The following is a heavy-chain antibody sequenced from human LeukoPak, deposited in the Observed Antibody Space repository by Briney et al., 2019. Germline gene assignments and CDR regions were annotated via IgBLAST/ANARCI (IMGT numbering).Heavy chain of an antibody. CDR2: TSYDGSTK. Sequence: GRSLRLSCAASGFTFSSYTMHWVRQAPGKGLEWVAVTSYDGSTKYYADSVKGRFTISRDNSKNTLYLQMSSLRAEDTAVYYCARARGGVDTAMEYWGQGTLVTVSS. CDR1: GFTFSSYT. J-gene: IGHJ4*02. CDR3: ARARGGVDTAMEY. D-gene: IGHD5-18*01. V-gene: IGHV3-30-3*01.